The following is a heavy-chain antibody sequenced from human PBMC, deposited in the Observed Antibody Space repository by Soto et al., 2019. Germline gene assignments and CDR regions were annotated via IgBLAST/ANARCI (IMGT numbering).Heavy chain of an antibody. J-gene: IGHJ5*02. CDR3: ARDLGKNSGYEINWFDP. V-gene: IGHV3-33*01. CDR1: GFTFSSYG. D-gene: IGHD5-12*01. Sequence: GGSLRLSCAASGFTFSSYGMHWVRQAPGKGLEWVAVIWYDGSNKYYADSVKGRFTISRDNSKNTLYLQMNSLRAEDTAVYYCARDLGKNSGYEINWFDPWGQGTLVTVSS. CDR2: IWYDGSNK.